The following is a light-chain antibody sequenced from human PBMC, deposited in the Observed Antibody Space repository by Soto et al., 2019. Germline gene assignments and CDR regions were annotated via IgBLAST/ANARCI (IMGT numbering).Light chain of an antibody. V-gene: IGLV8-61*01. Sequence: QTVVTQESSFSVSPGGTVTITCGLISGSVSTAHNPNWYQQTPGQAPRTLIYSTSTRSSGVPDRFSGSILGNKAALTITGAQADDESDYYCALFMGNGISVFGTGTKITVL. CDR3: ALFMGNGISV. CDR2: STS. J-gene: IGLJ1*01. CDR1: SGSVSTAHN.